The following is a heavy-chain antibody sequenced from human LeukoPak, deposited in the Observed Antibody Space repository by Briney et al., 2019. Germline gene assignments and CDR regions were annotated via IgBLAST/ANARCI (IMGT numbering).Heavy chain of an antibody. Sequence: ASVKVSCKASGYTFTGYYMHWVRQAPGQGLEWMGWINPNSGGTNYAQKFQGRVTMTRDTSISTAYMELSRLTSDDTAVYYCARGGRIAVHFAGEYWGQGILVTVSS. D-gene: IGHD6-19*01. CDR1: GYTFTGYY. J-gene: IGHJ4*02. CDR3: ARGGRIAVHFAGEY. CDR2: INPNSGGT. V-gene: IGHV1-2*02.